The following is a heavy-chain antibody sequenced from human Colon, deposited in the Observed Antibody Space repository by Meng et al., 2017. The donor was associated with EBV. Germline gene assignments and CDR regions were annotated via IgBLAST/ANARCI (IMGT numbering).Heavy chain of an antibody. V-gene: IGHV4-30-4*03. CDR3: TTLYGDSIS. Sequence: QVQLQESGPGLVKPSXXLSLTCTVSGGSISSGDYYWSWIRQPPGKGLEWIGEIYHSGRTNYNPSVKSRVSMSVDKSQNHFSLRLSSVTAADTAVYYCTTLYGDSISGGHGTLVTVSS. J-gene: IGHJ4*01. CDR1: GGSISSGDYY. D-gene: IGHD4-17*01. CDR2: IYHSGRT.